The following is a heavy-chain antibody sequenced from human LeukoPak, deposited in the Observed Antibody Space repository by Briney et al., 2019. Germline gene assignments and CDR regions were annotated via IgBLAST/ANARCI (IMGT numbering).Heavy chain of an antibody. J-gene: IGHJ3*02. Sequence: SETLSLTCSVSGDSISRHYWSWIRQPPGKGLEWIGYISYSGNTRYNPSFQSRVTRSMEMSKTHFSLKLTPVTAADTAVYYCTRLLNNDNAGDPDTFDIWGPGTMVTVSS. D-gene: IGHD4-17*01. CDR3: TRLLNNDNAGDPDTFDI. CDR2: ISYSGNT. V-gene: IGHV4-59*08. CDR1: GDSISRHY.